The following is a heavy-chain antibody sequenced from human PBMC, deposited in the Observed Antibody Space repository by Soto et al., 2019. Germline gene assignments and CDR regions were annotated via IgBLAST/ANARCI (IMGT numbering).Heavy chain of an antibody. CDR1: GFTFSSYA. D-gene: IGHD5-18*01. CDR2: IDNSGGIT. Sequence: GGSLRLSCAASGFTFSSYAMSWFGQAPGKGLEWVSTIDNSGGITYYADSVKGRFTISRDNSKNTLYLQMNSLRAEDTAVYYCAKGGYNYGFLFDCWGQGTLVTVSS. CDR3: AKGGYNYGFLFDC. J-gene: IGHJ4*02. V-gene: IGHV3-23*05.